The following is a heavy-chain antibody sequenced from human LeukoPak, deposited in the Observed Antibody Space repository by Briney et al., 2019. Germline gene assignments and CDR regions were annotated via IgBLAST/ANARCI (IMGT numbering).Heavy chain of an antibody. CDR3: ARERAYCSSTSCYIRGIDY. V-gene: IGHV1-18*01. CDR1: GYTFTSYG. Sequence: ASVKVSCKASGYTFTSYGISWVRQAPGQGLEWMGWISAYNGNTNYAQKFQGRVTITADKSTSTAYMELSSLRSEDTAVYYCARERAYCSSTSCYIRGIDYWGQGTLVTVSS. J-gene: IGHJ4*02. D-gene: IGHD2-2*02. CDR2: ISAYNGNT.